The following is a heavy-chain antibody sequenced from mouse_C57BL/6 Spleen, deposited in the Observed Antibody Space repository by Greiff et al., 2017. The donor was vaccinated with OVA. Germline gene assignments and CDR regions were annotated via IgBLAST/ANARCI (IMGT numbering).Heavy chain of an antibody. CDR3: ARIITTIVATSFDY. CDR2: IYPGDGDT. J-gene: IGHJ2*01. D-gene: IGHD1-1*01. CDR1: GYAFSSSW. Sequence: VQVVESGPELVKPGASVKISCKASGYAFSSSWMNWVKQRPGKGLEWIGRIYPGDGDTNYNGKFKGKATLTADKSSSTAYMQLSSLTSEDSAVYFCARIITTIVATSFDYWGQGTTLTVSS. V-gene: IGHV1-82*01.